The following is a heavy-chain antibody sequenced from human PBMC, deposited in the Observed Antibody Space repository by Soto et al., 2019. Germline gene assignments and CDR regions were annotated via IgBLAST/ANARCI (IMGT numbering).Heavy chain of an antibody. CDR3: AKQGIEVAGTDYFDY. Sequence: QVQLVESGGGVVQPGKSLRLSCAATGFIFRSYGVHWVRQAPGKGLEWVALISHDGNNAYYADAVNGRFTISRDNAKNTVSLQMNSLRAEDTAVYYCAKQGIEVAGTDYFDYGGQGALVTVAS. V-gene: IGHV3-30*18. D-gene: IGHD6-19*01. CDR2: ISHDGNNA. J-gene: IGHJ4*02. CDR1: GFIFRSYG.